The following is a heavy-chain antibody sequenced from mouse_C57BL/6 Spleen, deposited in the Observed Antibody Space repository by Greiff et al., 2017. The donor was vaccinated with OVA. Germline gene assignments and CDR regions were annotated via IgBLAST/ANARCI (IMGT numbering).Heavy chain of an antibody. J-gene: IGHJ2*01. D-gene: IGHD1-1*01. Sequence: QVQLKESGPELVKPGASVKISCKASGYAFGSSWMNWVKQRPGKGLEWIGRIYPGDGDTNYNGKFKGKATLTADKSSSTAYMQLSSLTSEDSAVYFCAREETTTFDYWGQGTTLTVSS. CDR2: IYPGDGDT. CDR3: AREETTTFDY. CDR1: GYAFGSSW. V-gene: IGHV1-82*01.